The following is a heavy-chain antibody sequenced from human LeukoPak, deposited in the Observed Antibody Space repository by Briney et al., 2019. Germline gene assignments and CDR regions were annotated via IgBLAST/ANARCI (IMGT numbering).Heavy chain of an antibody. J-gene: IGHJ5*02. D-gene: IGHD6-6*01. CDR3: ARDLSQLPGSSRDHWFDP. CDR2: IIPIFGTA. V-gene: IGHV1-69*13. CDR1: GGSFNSYA. Sequence: GASVKVSCKASGGSFNSYAISWVRQAPGQGLEWMGGIIPIFGTANYAQKFQGRVTITADESTSTAYMELSSLRSEDTAVYYCARDLSQLPGSSRDHWFDPWGQGTLVTVSS.